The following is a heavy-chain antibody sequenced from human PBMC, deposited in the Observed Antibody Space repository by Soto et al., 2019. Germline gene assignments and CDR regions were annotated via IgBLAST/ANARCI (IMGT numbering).Heavy chain of an antibody. J-gene: IGHJ6*02. V-gene: IGHV1-18*01. CDR2: ISVSNGNT. CDR3: ARGGYCNSSRCYEDYYRGMDV. Sequence: ASSRVSCKASGYTFTNYGLSWVRQAPGQGLEGMGFISVSNGNTNYARNVYGRLTVTTDTSTSTAYMELRRLRSDDTAVYYSARGGYCNSSRCYEDYYRGMDVWGQGTTVTVSS. D-gene: IGHD2-2*01. CDR1: GYTFTNYG.